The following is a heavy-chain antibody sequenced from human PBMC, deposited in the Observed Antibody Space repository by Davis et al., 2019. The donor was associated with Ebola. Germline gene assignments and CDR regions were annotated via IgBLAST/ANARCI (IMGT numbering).Heavy chain of an antibody. CDR1: GGSFSGYY. V-gene: IGHV4-34*01. Sequence: GSLRPSCAVYGGSFSGYYWSWIRRPPGKVLEWIGEINHSGSTNYNPSLKSRVTISVDTSKIQFSLNLSSVTAADTAVYYCARLDDFWSGYQNWFDPWGQGILVTVSS. D-gene: IGHD3-3*01. J-gene: IGHJ5*02. CDR2: INHSGST. CDR3: ARLDDFWSGYQNWFDP.